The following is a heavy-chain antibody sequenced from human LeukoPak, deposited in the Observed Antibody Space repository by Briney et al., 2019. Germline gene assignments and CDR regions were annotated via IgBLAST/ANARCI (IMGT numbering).Heavy chain of an antibody. J-gene: IGHJ4*02. CDR3: ARGGEPLTGYYNPFDY. CDR2: ISGYNGKT. CDR1: GYTFNNYG. Sequence: ASVKVSCKASGYTFNNYGISWVRQAPGQGLEWMGWISGYNGKTNYAQKLQGRVTMTTDTSTSTAYMELRSLRSDDTALYYCARGGEPLTGYYNPFDYWGQGTLVTVSS. V-gene: IGHV1-18*01. D-gene: IGHD3-9*01.